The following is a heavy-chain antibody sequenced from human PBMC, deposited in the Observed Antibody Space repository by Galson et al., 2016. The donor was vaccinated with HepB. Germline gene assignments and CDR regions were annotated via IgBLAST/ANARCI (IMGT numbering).Heavy chain of an antibody. D-gene: IGHD1-26*01. CDR1: GFSLSPSEVA. Sequence: PALVKPTQTLTLTCTFSGFSLSPSEVAVGWIRQPPGKALEWLALLYLDDDKRYNASLKSRLTVNKETSKNQVVLKMTNMDPVDTGTYYCAHSLSTVGGFDPWGQGTLVTVSS. V-gene: IGHV2-5*02. J-gene: IGHJ5*02. CDR2: LYLDDDK. CDR3: AHSLSTVGGFDP.